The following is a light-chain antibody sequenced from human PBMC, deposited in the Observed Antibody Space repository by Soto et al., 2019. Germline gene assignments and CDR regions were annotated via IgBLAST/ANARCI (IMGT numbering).Light chain of an antibody. Sequence: EAVLRQSPGTLSLSPGERSTLSCRASQSVSSSYLAWYQQTPGQAPRLLIYGAASRATGIPDRFSGSGSGKEFTLTVSIVEPEFSAEDYCQHYGSPGTFGQGTKVEIK. V-gene: IGKV3-20*01. CDR1: QSVSSSY. CDR3: QHYGSPGT. J-gene: IGKJ1*01. CDR2: GAA.